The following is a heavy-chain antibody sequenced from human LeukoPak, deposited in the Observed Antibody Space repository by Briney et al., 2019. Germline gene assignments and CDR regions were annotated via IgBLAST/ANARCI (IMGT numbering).Heavy chain of an antibody. J-gene: IGHJ5*02. V-gene: IGHV1-2*02. D-gene: IGHD6-13*01. CDR1: GYTFTGYF. CDR3: ARDLIWEQQLVRSCRGWFDP. CDR2: INPNSGGT. Sequence: ASVKVSCKASGYTFTGYFMHWVRQAPGQGLEWMGWINPNSGGTNYAQKFQGRVTMTRDTSISTAYMELSRLRSDDTAVYYCARDLIWEQQLVRSCRGWFDPWGQGTLVTVSS.